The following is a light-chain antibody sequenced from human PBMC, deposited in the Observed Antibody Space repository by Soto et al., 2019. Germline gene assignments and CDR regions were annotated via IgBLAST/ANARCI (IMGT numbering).Light chain of an antibody. J-gene: IGKJ2*01. CDR2: GAS. V-gene: IGKV3-15*01. CDR1: QSVSSN. Sequence: EIVMTQSPATLSVSPGERATLSCSASQSVSSNLAWYQQKPGQAPRRLIYGASTRATGIPARFSGSGSGTEFTLTISSLQSEDFAVYYCQQYNNWLMYTFGQGTKLEIK. CDR3: QQYNNWLMYT.